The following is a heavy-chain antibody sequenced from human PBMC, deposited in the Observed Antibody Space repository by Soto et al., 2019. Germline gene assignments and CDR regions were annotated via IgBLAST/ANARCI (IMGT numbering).Heavy chain of an antibody. CDR1: GGTFSSYA. Sequence: QVQLVQSGAEVKKPGSSVKVSCKASGGTFSSYAISWVRQAPGQGLEWMGGIIPIFGTANYAQKFQGRVTITADEATSTAYGELSSLRAENTAVYYCARDGGGGGGFDYWGQGTLVTVSS. CDR3: ARDGGGGGGFDY. CDR2: IIPIFGTA. V-gene: IGHV1-69*01. D-gene: IGHD3-16*01. J-gene: IGHJ4*02.